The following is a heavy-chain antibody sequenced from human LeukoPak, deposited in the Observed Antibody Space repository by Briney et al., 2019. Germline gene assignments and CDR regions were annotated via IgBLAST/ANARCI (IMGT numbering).Heavy chain of an antibody. Sequence: PGGSLRLSCAASGFIFSSYAMHWVRQAPGKGLEWVAVISYDGSNKYYADSVKGRFTISRDNSKNTLYLQMNSLRAEDTAVYYCARDEDYGGNVGGGYYFDYWGQGTLVTVSS. J-gene: IGHJ4*02. CDR3: ARDEDYGGNVGGGYYFDY. V-gene: IGHV3-30-3*01. D-gene: IGHD4-23*01. CDR2: ISYDGSNK. CDR1: GFIFSSYA.